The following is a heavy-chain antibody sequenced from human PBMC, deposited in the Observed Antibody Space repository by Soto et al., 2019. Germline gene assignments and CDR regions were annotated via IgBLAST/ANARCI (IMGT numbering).Heavy chain of an antibody. J-gene: IGHJ4*02. Sequence: GASVKVSCKASGYTFTSYAMHWVRQAPGQRLEWMGWINAGIGNTKCSQKFQDRVTITRDTSASTAYMELSSLRSEDTAVYYCARNLVGATDFDYWGQGTLVTVSS. CDR3: ARNLVGATDFDY. CDR2: INAGIGNT. V-gene: IGHV1-3*01. D-gene: IGHD1-26*01. CDR1: GYTFTSYA.